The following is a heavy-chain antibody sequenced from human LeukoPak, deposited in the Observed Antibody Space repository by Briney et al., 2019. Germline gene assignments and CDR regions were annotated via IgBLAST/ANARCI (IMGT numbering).Heavy chain of an antibody. CDR1: GYTFTDNH. Sequence: GASVKVSCKASGYTFTDNHMYWIRQAPGQGPECMGWINPNSGGTNYAQKFQGRVTMTRDTSISTAYMELSRLRSDDTAVYYCARDGVGYYDSSGYYYFQHWGQGTLVTVSS. V-gene: IGHV1-2*02. CDR3: ARDGVGYYDSSGYYYFQH. CDR2: INPNSGGT. J-gene: IGHJ1*01. D-gene: IGHD3-22*01.